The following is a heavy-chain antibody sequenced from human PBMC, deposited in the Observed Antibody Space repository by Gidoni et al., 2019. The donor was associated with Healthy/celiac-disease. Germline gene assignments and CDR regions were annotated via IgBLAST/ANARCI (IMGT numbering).Heavy chain of an antibody. Sequence: EVQLVQSGAEVKKPGESLKISCKGSGYSFTRYLSGWVRQMPGKGLEWMGIIYPGESDTRYSPSFQGQVTISADKSISTAYLQWSSLKASDTAMYYCARPGPAHDSSGMPDAFDIWGQGTMVTVSS. CDR1: GYSFTRYL. J-gene: IGHJ3*02. CDR2: IYPGESDT. V-gene: IGHV5-51*01. D-gene: IGHD3-22*01. CDR3: ARPGPAHDSSGMPDAFDI.